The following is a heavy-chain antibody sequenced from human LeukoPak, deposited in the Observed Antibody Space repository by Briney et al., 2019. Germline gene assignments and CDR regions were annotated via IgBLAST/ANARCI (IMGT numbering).Heavy chain of an antibody. V-gene: IGHV3-30*02. Sequence: GGSLRLSCEASGFTFSNYGMHWVRQAPGKGLEWVAFLRHNGGREYYIDSVRGRFTISRDNSKNTLYLEMNSLRVEDTAVYYCAKADIVAVRSALEYWGQGTLVSVSS. CDR2: LRHNGGRE. J-gene: IGHJ4*02. D-gene: IGHD2-21*01. CDR3: AKADIVAVRSALEY. CDR1: GFTFSNYG.